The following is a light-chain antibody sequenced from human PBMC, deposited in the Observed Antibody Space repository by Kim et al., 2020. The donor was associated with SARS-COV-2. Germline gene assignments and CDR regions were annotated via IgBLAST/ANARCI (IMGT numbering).Light chain of an antibody. CDR3: QQLNTYPWT. CDR2: SAS. CDR1: QGISSY. V-gene: IGKV1-9*01. Sequence: DIQLTQSPSFLSASVGDRVTITCRANQGISSYLGWYQQKPGKAPKLLIYSASTLQSGVPSRFSGSGSGIEFTLTVSSLQPEDFATYYCQQLNTYPWTFGQGTKVDIK. J-gene: IGKJ1*01.